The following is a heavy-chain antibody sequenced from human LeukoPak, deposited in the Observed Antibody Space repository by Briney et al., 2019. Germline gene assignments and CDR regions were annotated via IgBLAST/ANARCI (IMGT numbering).Heavy chain of an antibody. D-gene: IGHD3-16*01. CDR2: IYTTGRT. CDR3: ARAPLGGYFDY. V-gene: IGHV4-61*02. Sequence: SQTLSLTRTVSGGSISSGSYYWSWIRPPAGKGLEWIGRIYTTGRTNYNPSLKRRVTISVDTSTNQFSLKLSSVTAADTAVYYCARAPLGGYFDYWGQGTLVTVSS. J-gene: IGHJ4*02. CDR1: GGSISSGSYY.